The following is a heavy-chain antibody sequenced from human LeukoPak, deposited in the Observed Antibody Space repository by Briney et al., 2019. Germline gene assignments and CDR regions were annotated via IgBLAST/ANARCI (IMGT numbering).Heavy chain of an antibody. J-gene: IGHJ3*02. CDR3: AADRAYSSGWHSAFEI. CDR2: FDPEDGEK. V-gene: IGHV1-24*01. Sequence: ASVKVSCKVSGYTLIDLSIHWVRQAPGKGLEWMGGFDPEDGEKIYAQKSQGRVTMTEDTSTDTAYMELSSLRSEDTAVYYCAADRAYSSGWHSAFEIWGQGTMVTVSS. CDR1: GYTLIDLS. D-gene: IGHD6-19*01.